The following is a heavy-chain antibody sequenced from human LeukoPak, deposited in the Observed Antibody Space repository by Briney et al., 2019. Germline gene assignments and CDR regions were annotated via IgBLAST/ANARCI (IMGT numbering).Heavy chain of an antibody. D-gene: IGHD1-1*01. Sequence: SETLSLTCAVYGGSFSGYYWSWIRQSPGKGLEWIGEINHSGSTNYNPSLKSRVTISVDTSKNQFSLKLSSVTAADTAVYYCATGPPTAYFDYWGQGTLVIVSS. J-gene: IGHJ4*02. V-gene: IGHV4-34*01. CDR2: INHSGST. CDR3: ATGPPTAYFDY. CDR1: GGSFSGYY.